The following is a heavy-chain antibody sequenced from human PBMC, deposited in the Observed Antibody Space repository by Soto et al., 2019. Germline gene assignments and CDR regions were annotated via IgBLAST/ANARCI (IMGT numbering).Heavy chain of an antibody. V-gene: IGHV4-59*01. CDR3: ARVPLGYSSSHHFDF. J-gene: IGHJ4*02. CDR1: GGSISSYY. Sequence: KTSETLSLTCTVSGGSISSYYWSWIRQPPGKGLEWIGYIYYSGSTNYNPSLKSRVTISVDTSKNQFSLKLRSVTAADTAVHFCARVPLGYSSSHHFDFWGQGALVTVSS. D-gene: IGHD6-6*01. CDR2: IYYSGST.